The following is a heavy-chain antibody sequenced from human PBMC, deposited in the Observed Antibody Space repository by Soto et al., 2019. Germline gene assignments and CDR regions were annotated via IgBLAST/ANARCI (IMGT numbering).Heavy chain of an antibody. CDR3: ARHVIEMAPFGY. Sequence: QVQLQESGPGLVKPSETLSLTCTVSGGSISSYYWSWIRQPPGKGLEWIGYIYYSGSTNYNPSLKCRVTLAVDTSKSQFSLKLSSVTAADTAVYYCARHVIEMAPFGYWGQGTLVTVSS. CDR2: IYYSGST. J-gene: IGHJ4*02. CDR1: GGSISSYY. V-gene: IGHV4-59*08.